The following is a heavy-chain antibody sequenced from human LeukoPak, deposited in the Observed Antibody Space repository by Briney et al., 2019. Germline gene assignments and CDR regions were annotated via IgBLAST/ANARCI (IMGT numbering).Heavy chain of an antibody. CDR2: LVPPSGGT. Sequence: ASVKVSCKASGYTFTNYYIHWLRQAPGQGLEWWGWLVPPSGGTNYAQNFQGRVTMTRDTSISTAYMELSSLRSDDTAVYYCARNAYCDSTSCYAWFDPWGQGTLVTVSS. CDR3: ARNAYCDSTSCYAWFDP. J-gene: IGHJ5*02. D-gene: IGHD2-2*01. V-gene: IGHV1-2*02. CDR1: GYTFTNYY.